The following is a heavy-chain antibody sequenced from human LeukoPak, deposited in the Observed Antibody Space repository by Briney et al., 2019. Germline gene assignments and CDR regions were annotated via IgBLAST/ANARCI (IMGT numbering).Heavy chain of an antibody. CDR2: ISYDGSNV. Sequence: GGSLRLSCAASGFTFSDYAMHWVRQAPGKGLEWVALISYDGSNVYYSDSVRGRFTISRDNSKNTLYLQMNSLRAEDTSVYYCAGDAYSYALFNVYYYFGLDVWGQGTTVTVSS. CDR1: GFTFSDYA. J-gene: IGHJ6*02. D-gene: IGHD5-18*01. CDR3: AGDAYSYALFNVYYYFGLDV. V-gene: IGHV3-30-3*01.